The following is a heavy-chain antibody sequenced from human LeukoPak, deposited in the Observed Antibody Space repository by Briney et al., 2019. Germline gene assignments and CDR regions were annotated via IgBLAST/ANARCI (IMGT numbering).Heavy chain of an antibody. D-gene: IGHD1-26*01. CDR2: IKNNSGGT. Sequence: VGSVKVSCKASGYTFTGYYMHWVRQAPGQGLEWMGWIKNNSGGTNYPQKFQGRVTMTRDTSISTAYMELSRLRSDDTAVYYCAVGSGDFYWYFDLWGRGTRVTVSS. CDR3: AVGSGDFYWYFDL. V-gene: IGHV1-2*02. CDR1: GYTFTGYY. J-gene: IGHJ2*01.